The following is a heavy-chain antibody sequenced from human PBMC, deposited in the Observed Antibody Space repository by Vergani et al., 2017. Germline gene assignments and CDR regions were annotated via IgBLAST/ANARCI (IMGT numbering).Heavy chain of an antibody. Sequence: QVQLVQSGAEVKKPGSSVKVSCKASGGTFSNYAINWVRQAPGQGIEWMGGIIPLFGTANYAQRFQGRVTITADQSTNTAYMELSGLRSEDTAVYYWARESADGQQLVRPFTYWGQGTLVTVSS. V-gene: IGHV1-69*01. CDR3: ARESADGQQLVRPFTY. J-gene: IGHJ4*02. CDR1: GGTFSNYA. CDR2: IIPLFGTA. D-gene: IGHD6-13*01.